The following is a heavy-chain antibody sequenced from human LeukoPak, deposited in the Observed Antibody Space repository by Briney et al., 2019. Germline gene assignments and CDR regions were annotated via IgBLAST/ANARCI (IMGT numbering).Heavy chain of an antibody. CDR2: IYPGDSDT. Sequence: GESLKISCKGSGYSFTSYWIGWVRQMPGKGLEWMGIIYPGDSDTRYSPSFQGQVTISADKSISTAYLQWSSLKASDTAMYYCARLQDIVVVPAAVPPDYWGQGTLVTVSS. CDR1: GYSFTSYW. D-gene: IGHD2-2*01. J-gene: IGHJ4*02. CDR3: ARLQDIVVVPAAVPPDY. V-gene: IGHV5-51*01.